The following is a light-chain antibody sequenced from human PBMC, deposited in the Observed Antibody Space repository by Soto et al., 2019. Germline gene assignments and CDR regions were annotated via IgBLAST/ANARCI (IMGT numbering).Light chain of an antibody. CDR1: QSVSNN. Sequence: EVVLKQYKCTLSLSPGERSTLSCITIQSVSNNYLAWYQQKPGQAPRLLIYGASTRAPGIPARFSGSGSGTEFTLTISGLQSEDFAVYSCQQYDNWPWTFGQGTKVDIK. CDR2: GAS. J-gene: IGKJ1*01. V-gene: IGKV3-15*01. CDR3: QQYDNWPWT.